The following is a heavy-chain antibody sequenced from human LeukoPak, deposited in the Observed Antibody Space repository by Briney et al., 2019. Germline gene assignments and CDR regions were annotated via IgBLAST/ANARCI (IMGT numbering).Heavy chain of an antibody. J-gene: IGHJ4*02. Sequence: SGTLSLTCAVSGGSISSSNWWNWVRQPPGKGLEWIGEIYHSGSTNYNPSLKSRVTISVDMSNNQFSLKLNSVTAADTAVYFCARHDYGDYGPFDCWGQGTLVTVSS. CDR2: IYHSGST. D-gene: IGHD4-17*01. CDR3: ARHDYGDYGPFDC. CDR1: GGSISSSNW. V-gene: IGHV4-4*02.